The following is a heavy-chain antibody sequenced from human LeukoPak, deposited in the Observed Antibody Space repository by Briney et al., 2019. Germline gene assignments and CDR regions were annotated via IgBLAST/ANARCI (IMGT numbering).Heavy chain of an antibody. CDR1: GYTFTDYY. CDR3: ARAGDDTAMVSY. J-gene: IGHJ4*02. V-gene: IGHV1-46*01. CDR2: INPSGGST. Sequence: ASVKVSCKVSGYTFTDYYMHWVRQAPGQGLEWMGIINPSGGSTSYAQKFQGRVTMTRDTSTSTVYMELSSLRSEDTAVYYCARAGDDTAMVSYWGQGTLVTVSS. D-gene: IGHD5-18*01.